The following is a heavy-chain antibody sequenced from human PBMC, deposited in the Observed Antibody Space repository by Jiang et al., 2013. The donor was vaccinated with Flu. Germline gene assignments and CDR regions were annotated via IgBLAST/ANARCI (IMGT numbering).Heavy chain of an antibody. D-gene: IGHD3-22*01. Sequence: GSGLVKPLRETLSLTCTVSGGSISSYYWSWIRQPPGKGLEWIGYIYYSGSTNYNPSLKSRVTISVDTSKNQFSLKLSSVTAADTAVYYCATYYYDSSGYRYYVYWGQGTLVTVSS. J-gene: IGHJ4*02. V-gene: IGHV4-59*01. CDR2: IYYSGST. CDR1: GGSISSYY. CDR3: ATYYYDSSGYRYYVY.